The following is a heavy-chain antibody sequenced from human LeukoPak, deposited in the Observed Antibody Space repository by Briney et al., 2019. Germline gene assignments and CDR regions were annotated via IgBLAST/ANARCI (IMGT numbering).Heavy chain of an antibody. D-gene: IGHD2/OR15-2a*01. CDR3: VKWIEGGEYYYYYGMDV. Sequence: GASVSVSCTASGYTFTNYGISWVRQAPGQGLEWMGWIRAYNGNTKYAHNFQGRVTMTTDTSTSTAYMELRSLRSDDTAVYYCVKWIEGGEYYYYYGMDVWGQGTTVTVSS. J-gene: IGHJ6*02. CDR1: GYTFTNYG. CDR2: IRAYNGNT. V-gene: IGHV1-18*01.